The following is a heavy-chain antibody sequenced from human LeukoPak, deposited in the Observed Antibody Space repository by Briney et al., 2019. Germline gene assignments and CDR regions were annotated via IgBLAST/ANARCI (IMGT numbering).Heavy chain of an antibody. CDR1: GESFSGYY. D-gene: IGHD3-10*01. V-gene: IGHV4-34*01. Sequence: SETLSLTCAVYGESFSGYYWSWIRQPPGKGLEWIGEINHSGSANYNPSLKSRITISADTSKNQFSLKVTSVTAADTAVYYCARKSPPMVRGWSAPGGQGTLVTVSS. CDR2: INHSGSA. CDR3: ARKSPPMVRGWSAP. J-gene: IGHJ5*02.